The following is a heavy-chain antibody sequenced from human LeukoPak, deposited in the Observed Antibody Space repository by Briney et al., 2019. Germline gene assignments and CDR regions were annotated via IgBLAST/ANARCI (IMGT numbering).Heavy chain of an antibody. CDR1: GYTFTGYY. CDR2: INPNSGGT. D-gene: IGHD3-10*01. CDR3: ARLGGGSGSYDAFDI. V-gene: IGHV1-2*02. Sequence: ASVKVSCKASGYTFTGYYMHWVRQAPGQGLEWMGWINPNSGGTNYAQKFQGRVTMTRDTSISTAYMELSRLRSDDTAVYYCARLGGGSGSYDAFDIWGQGTMVTVSS. J-gene: IGHJ3*02.